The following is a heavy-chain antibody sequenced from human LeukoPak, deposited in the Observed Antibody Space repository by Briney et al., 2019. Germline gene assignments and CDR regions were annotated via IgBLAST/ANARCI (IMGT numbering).Heavy chain of an antibody. CDR2: IHYSGTT. D-gene: IGHD3-10*01. CDR1: GGSISDNDYS. Sequence: PSETLSLTCNVSGGSISDNDYSWDWIRQPPGKGLEWMGCIHYSGTTYSNPSLKSRISISVDTSKSQFSLKLRSVTAADTAVYYCARRYYVVSGSYYPFDFWGQGTLVTVSS. V-gene: IGHV4-39*01. J-gene: IGHJ4*02. CDR3: ARRYYVVSGSYYPFDF.